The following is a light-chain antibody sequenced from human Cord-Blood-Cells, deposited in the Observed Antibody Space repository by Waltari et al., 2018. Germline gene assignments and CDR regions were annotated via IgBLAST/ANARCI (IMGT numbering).Light chain of an antibody. CDR1: SLRSYY. Sequence: SSELTQDPAVSVSLGQTVRITCQGDSLRSYYASWYQQKPGQAPVLVIYGKNNRPSGIPDLFSGSSSGNTASLTIAGAQAEDEADYYCNSRDSSGNPWVFGVGTKLTVL. V-gene: IGLV3-19*01. J-gene: IGLJ3*02. CDR2: GKN. CDR3: NSRDSSGNPWV.